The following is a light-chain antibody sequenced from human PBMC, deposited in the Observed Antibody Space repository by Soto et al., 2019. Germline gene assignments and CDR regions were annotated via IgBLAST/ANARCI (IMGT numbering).Light chain of an antibody. CDR2: GAS. CDR1: QSISSN. Sequence: EIVMTQSPATLSVSPGERSTLSCRASQSISSNLAWYQQKPGQAPRLLISGASTRATGISARFSGSGSGTEFTLTISSLQSEDFAVHYCQQYNNWPGTFGQGTKVEIK. J-gene: IGKJ1*01. CDR3: QQYNNWPGT. V-gene: IGKV3-15*01.